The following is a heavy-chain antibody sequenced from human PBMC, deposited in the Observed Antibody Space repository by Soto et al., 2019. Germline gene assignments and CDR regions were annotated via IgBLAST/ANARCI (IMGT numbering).Heavy chain of an antibody. V-gene: IGHV1-2*02. CDR1: GYTFTVYY. Sequence: QVQLVQSGAEVKKPGASVNVSCKASGYTFTVYYMPWVRQAPGQGLEWMGWINPKSGGTMYPQKFQGRVTMTWDTSISTAYMTLTRLRSDDTAVYYCARDLANGGGSAGFDYWGQGTLVTVSS. CDR2: INPKSGGT. D-gene: IGHD1-26*01. CDR3: ARDLANGGGSAGFDY. J-gene: IGHJ4*02.